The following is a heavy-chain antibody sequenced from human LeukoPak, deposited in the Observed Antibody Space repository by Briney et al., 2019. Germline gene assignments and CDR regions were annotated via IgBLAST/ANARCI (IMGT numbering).Heavy chain of an antibody. CDR3: ARHASRGVSWFLFDY. CDR1: GGSISSYY. D-gene: IGHD3-10*01. J-gene: IGHJ4*02. V-gene: IGHV4-59*08. Sequence: PSETLSLTCTVSGGSISSYYWSWIRQPPGKGLEWIGYIYYSGSTNYNPSLKSRVTIPVDTSKNQFSLKLSSVTAADTAVYYCARHASRGVSWFLFDYWGQGTLVTVSS. CDR2: IYYSGST.